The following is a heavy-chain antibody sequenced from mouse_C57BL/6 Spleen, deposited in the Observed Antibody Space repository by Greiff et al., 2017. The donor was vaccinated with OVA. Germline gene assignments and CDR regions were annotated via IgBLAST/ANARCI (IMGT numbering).Heavy chain of an antibody. Sequence: EVKLMESGPELVKPGASVKISCKASGYSFTDYNMNWVKQSNGKSLEWIGVINPNYGTTSYNQKFKGKATLTVDQSSSTAYMQLNSLTSEDSAVYYCASDYDEYYYAMDYWGQGTSVTVSS. CDR3: ASDYDEYYYAMDY. V-gene: IGHV1-39*01. D-gene: IGHD2-4*01. CDR1: GYSFTDYN. CDR2: INPNYGTT. J-gene: IGHJ4*01.